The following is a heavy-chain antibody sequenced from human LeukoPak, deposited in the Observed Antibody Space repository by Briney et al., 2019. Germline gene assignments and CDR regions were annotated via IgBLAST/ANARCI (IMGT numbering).Heavy chain of an antibody. V-gene: IGHV5-51*01. J-gene: IGHJ4*02. Sequence: RGESLKISCKASGYSFISYWIAWVRQMPGKGLEWMGTIYPGDSDTRYSPSFQGQVTISADKSISTAYLQWSSLTASDTAMYYCARSSQDYDILTGYYGNYFDYWGQGTLVTVSS. CDR3: ARSSQDYDILTGYYGNYFDY. CDR2: IYPGDSDT. CDR1: GYSFISYW. D-gene: IGHD3-9*01.